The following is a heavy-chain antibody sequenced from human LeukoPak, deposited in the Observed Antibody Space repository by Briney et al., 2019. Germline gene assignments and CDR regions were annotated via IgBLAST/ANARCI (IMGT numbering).Heavy chain of an antibody. J-gene: IGHJ4*02. CDR1: GGSISNYY. CDR3: ARGSSGWYSHLGY. D-gene: IGHD6-19*01. V-gene: IGHV4-59*01. Sequence: SETLSLTCTVSGGSISNYYWNWIRQPPGKGLEWIGYIYYSGNTNYNPSLKSRITISVDTSKNQFSLNLTSVTAADTAVYYCARGSSGWYSHLGYWGQGTLVTVSS. CDR2: IYYSGNT.